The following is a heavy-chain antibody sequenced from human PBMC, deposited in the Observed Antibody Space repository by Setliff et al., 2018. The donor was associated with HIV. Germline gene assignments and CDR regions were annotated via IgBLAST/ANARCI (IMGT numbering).Heavy chain of an antibody. D-gene: IGHD3-10*01. V-gene: IGHV1-46*01. CDR3: ASKGGSGNYPDSDAFDI. CDR1: GNTFSSHY. CDR2: INPSGDIT. J-gene: IGHJ3*02. Sequence: ASVKVSCKASGNTFSSHYMHWVRQAPGKGLEWMGLINPSGDITSYAEKFQGRVTMTRDTSTSTVYMELRSLRSEDTAIYYCASKGGSGNYPDSDAFDIWGQGTLVTVAS.